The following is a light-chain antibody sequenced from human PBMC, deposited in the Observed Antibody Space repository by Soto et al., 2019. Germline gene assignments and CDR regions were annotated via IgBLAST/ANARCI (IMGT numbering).Light chain of an antibody. J-gene: IGLJ2*01. V-gene: IGLV1-51*01. CDR2: DNN. Sequence: QAVLTQPPSVSAAPEQKVTISCSGSSSNIGNNYVSWYQQLPGTAPRVLIYDNNKRPSGIPDRFSGSKSGTSATLGITGLQTGDEADYYCGTWDSNLSTVVFGGGTKLTVL. CDR1: SSNIGNNY. CDR3: GTWDSNLSTVV.